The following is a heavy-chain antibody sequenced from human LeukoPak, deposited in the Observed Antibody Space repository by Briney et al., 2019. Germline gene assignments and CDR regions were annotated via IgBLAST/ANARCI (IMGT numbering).Heavy chain of an antibody. J-gene: IGHJ3*02. V-gene: IGHV1-24*01. CDR3: ATLVGRGVISDAFDI. CDR2: FDPEDGET. CDR1: GYTLTELS. Sequence: ASVKVSCKVSGYTLTELSMHWVRQAPGKGLEWMGGFDPEDGETIYAQKFQGRVTMTEDTSTDTAYMELSSLRSEDTAVYYCATLVGRGVISDAFDIWGQGTVVTVSS. D-gene: IGHD3-10*01.